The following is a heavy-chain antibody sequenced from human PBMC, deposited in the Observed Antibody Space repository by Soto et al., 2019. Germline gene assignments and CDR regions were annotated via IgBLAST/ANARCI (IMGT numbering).Heavy chain of an antibody. V-gene: IGHV3-66*01. D-gene: IGHD6-19*01. J-gene: IGHJ4*02. CDR3: ARLYSSGWSYFDY. Sequence: GSLRLSCAASGFTVSSNYMSWVRQAPWKGLEWVSVIYSGGSTYYADSVKGRFTISRDNSKNTLYLQMNSLRAEDTAVYYCARLYSSGWSYFDYWGQGTLVTVSS. CDR2: IYSGGST. CDR1: GFTVSSNY.